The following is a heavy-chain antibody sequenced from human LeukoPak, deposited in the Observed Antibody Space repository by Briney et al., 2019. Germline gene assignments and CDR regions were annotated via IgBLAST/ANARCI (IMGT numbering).Heavy chain of an antibody. D-gene: IGHD1-26*01. CDR2: IYYSGST. Sequence: SQTLSLTCTVSGGSISSGGYYWSWIRQHPGKGLEWIGYIYYSGSTYYNPSLKSRVTISVDTSKNQFSLKLSSVTAADTAVYYCARDSGSYLGTDAFDIWGQGTMVTVSS. CDR1: GGSISSGGYY. J-gene: IGHJ3*02. V-gene: IGHV4-31*03. CDR3: ARDSGSYLGTDAFDI.